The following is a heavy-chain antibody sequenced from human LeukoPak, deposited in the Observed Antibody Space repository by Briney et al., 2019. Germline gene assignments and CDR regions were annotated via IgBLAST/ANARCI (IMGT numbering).Heavy chain of an antibody. CDR3: AKKTYYYDTSTLGWFDP. Sequence: GGSLRLSCAASGFTFSNYAMSWARQAPGKGLEWVANINQDGSETYYVDSVKGRFSISRDNARNSLYLQMNSLRAEDTAFYYCAKKTYYYDTSTLGWFDPWGQGTLVTVSS. J-gene: IGHJ5*02. V-gene: IGHV3-7*05. D-gene: IGHD3-22*01. CDR2: INQDGSET. CDR1: GFTFSNYA.